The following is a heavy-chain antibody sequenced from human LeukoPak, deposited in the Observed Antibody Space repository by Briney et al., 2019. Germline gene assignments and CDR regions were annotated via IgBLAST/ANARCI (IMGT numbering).Heavy chain of an antibody. CDR3: ARTKLYCSGGSCYSSLDY. CDR1: GDSISSSSYY. D-gene: IGHD2-15*01. Sequence: PSETLSLTCSVSGDSISSSSYYWGWIRQPPGKGLEWIGTIYYSGRTYYNPSLKSRVTKSVDTSKNQFSLKLSSVTAADTALYYCARTKLYCSGGSCYSSLDYWGQGTLVTVSS. CDR2: IYYSGRT. J-gene: IGHJ4*02. V-gene: IGHV4-39*07.